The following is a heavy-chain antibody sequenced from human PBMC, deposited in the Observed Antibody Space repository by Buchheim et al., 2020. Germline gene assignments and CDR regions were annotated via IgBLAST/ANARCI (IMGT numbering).Heavy chain of an antibody. CDR3: ARWVREHYFDY. Sequence: EVQVVESGGGLVQPGGSLRLSCAASGFSFSSYWMSWVRQAPGKGPEWVSYISSSGSTIYYADSVKGRFTISRDNAKNSLYLQMNSLRAEDTAVYYCARWVREHYFDYWGQGTL. D-gene: IGHD1-26*01. CDR2: ISSSGSTI. V-gene: IGHV3-48*04. J-gene: IGHJ4*02. CDR1: GFSFSSYW.